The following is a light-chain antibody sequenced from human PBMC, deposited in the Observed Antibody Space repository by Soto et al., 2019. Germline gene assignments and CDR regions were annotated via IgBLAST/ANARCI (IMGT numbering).Light chain of an antibody. Sequence: QPVLTQPASVSGSPGQSITISCTGTSSDVGGYKYVSWHQQHPGKAPKLMIFEVSNRPSGVSARFSGSKSGNTASLTISGLQAEDEADYYCSSYTSSSTVVFGGGTKLTVL. CDR2: EVS. CDR1: SSDVGGYKY. CDR3: SSYTSSSTVV. V-gene: IGLV2-14*01. J-gene: IGLJ2*01.